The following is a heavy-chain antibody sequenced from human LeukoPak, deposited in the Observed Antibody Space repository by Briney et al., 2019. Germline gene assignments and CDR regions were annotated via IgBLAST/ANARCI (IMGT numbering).Heavy chain of an antibody. CDR2: IYYSGSA. Sequence: SETLSLTCTVSGGSISSYYWSWIRQPPGKGLEWIGYIYYSGSANYNPSLKSRVTISVDTSKNQCSLKLSSVTAADTAVYYCARDGLYCSGGSCYPYYFDYWGQGTLVTVSS. D-gene: IGHD2-15*01. V-gene: IGHV4-59*01. J-gene: IGHJ4*02. CDR3: ARDGLYCSGGSCYPYYFDY. CDR1: GGSISSYY.